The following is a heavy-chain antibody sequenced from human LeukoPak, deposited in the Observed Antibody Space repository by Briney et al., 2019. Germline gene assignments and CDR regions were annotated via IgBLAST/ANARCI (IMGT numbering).Heavy chain of an antibody. CDR1: GFTFSDYY. J-gene: IGHJ4*02. CDR2: VGRSGTTI. D-gene: IGHD3-9*01. V-gene: IGHV3-11*04. CDR3: ARSGKIYFDWLLDY. Sequence: MTGGSLRLSCAASGFTFSDYYMSWIRQVPGKGLEWVSYVGRSGTTIHYADSVKGRFTISWDNAKKSLYLQMNSLRAEDTAVYYCARSGKIYFDWLLDYWGQGTLVTVSS.